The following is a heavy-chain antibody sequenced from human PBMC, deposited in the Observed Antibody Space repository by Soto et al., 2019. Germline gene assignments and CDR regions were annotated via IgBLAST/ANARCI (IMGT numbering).Heavy chain of an antibody. CDR1: GDSMSGFY. CDR3: ARFRRNYFDY. Sequence: QVQLQESGPGLVKPSEILSLTCTVSGDSMSGFYWSWIRQTPGKGLEWIGYINYVGRTSYYSPSLQSRVTISLDSSKNQFSLILSSVTAADTAVYFCARFRRNYFDYWGQGTQVTVSS. CDR2: INYVGRTS. V-gene: IGHV4-59*01. J-gene: IGHJ4*02. D-gene: IGHD3-10*01.